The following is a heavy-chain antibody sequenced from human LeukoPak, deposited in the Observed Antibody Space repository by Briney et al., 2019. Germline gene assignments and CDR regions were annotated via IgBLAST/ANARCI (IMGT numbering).Heavy chain of an antibody. D-gene: IGHD2-2*01. V-gene: IGHV1-2*02. CDR1: GKTFVDHY. CDR2: INPRSGGT. CDR3: ARDAMSDY. J-gene: IGHJ4*02. Sequence: ASVKVSCKASGKTFVDHYIHWVRQALGQGPEWMGWINPRSGGTEYAQKFQGRVTMTRDTSINTAYMELTRLTSDDTAVYYCARDAMSDYWGQGTLVTVSS.